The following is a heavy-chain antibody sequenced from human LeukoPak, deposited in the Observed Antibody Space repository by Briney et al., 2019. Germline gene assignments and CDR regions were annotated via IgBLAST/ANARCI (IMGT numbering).Heavy chain of an antibody. CDR1: GGSISSGGYY. CDR3: ARRGSGSSLSFDP. J-gene: IGHJ5*02. V-gene: IGHV4-31*03. D-gene: IGHD3-10*01. Sequence: PSETLSLTCTVSGGSISSGGYYWSWIRQHPGKGLEWIGYIYYSGSIYYNPSLKSRVTISVDTSKNQFSLKLSSVTAADTAVYYCARRGSGSSLSFDPWGQGTLVTVSS. CDR2: IYYSGSI.